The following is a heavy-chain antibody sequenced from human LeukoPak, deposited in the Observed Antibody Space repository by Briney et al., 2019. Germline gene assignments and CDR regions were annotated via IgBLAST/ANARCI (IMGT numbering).Heavy chain of an antibody. Sequence: GGSLRLSCAVSGITLSNYGMSWVRQAPGKGLEWVSAISGSGGSTYYADSVKGRFTISRDNSKNTLYLQMNSLRAEDTAVYYCAKTYYSGSGSYYNNDAFDIWGQGTMVTVSS. V-gene: IGHV3-23*01. CDR3: AKTYYSGSGSYYNNDAFDI. CDR2: ISGSGGST. J-gene: IGHJ3*02. D-gene: IGHD3-10*01. CDR1: GITLSNYG.